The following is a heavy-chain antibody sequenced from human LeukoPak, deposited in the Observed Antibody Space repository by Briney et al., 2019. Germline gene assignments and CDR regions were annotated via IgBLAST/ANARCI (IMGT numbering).Heavy chain of an antibody. V-gene: IGHV1-69*05. CDR2: IIPIFGTA. Sequence: GSSVKVSCKASGGTFSSYAISLVRQAPGQGLEWMGSIIPIFGTANYAQKFQGRVTITTDESTSTAYMELSSLRSEDTAVYYCARDQVVAGTVPDYWGRGTLVTVSS. CDR3: ARDQVVAGTVPDY. D-gene: IGHD6-19*01. J-gene: IGHJ4*02. CDR1: GGTFSSYA.